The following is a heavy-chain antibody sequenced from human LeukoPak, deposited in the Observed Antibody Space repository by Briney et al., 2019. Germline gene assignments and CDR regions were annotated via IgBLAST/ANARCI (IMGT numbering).Heavy chain of an antibody. CDR1: GYTLTELS. Sequence: ASVKVSCKVSGYTLTELSMHWVRQAPGQGLEWMGIINPSGGSTSYAQKFQGRVTMTRDTSTSTVYMELSSLRSEDTAVYYCARARGTSSWDTGVFQHWGQGTLVTVSS. J-gene: IGHJ1*01. D-gene: IGHD6-13*01. CDR2: INPSGGST. V-gene: IGHV1-46*01. CDR3: ARARGTSSWDTGVFQH.